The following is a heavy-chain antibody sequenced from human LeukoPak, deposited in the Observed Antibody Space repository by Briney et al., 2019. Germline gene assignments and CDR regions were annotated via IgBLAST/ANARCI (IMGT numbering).Heavy chain of an antibody. J-gene: IGHJ6*02. CDR2: IYYSGST. CDR1: GGSISSGGYY. V-gene: IGHV4-61*08. Sequence: SQTLSLTCTVSGGSISSGGYYWSWIRQPPGKGLEWIGYIYYSGSTNYNPSLKSRVTISVDTSKNQFSLKLSSVTAADTAVYYCARDPYYYGMDVWGQGTTVTVSS. CDR3: ARDPYYYGMDV.